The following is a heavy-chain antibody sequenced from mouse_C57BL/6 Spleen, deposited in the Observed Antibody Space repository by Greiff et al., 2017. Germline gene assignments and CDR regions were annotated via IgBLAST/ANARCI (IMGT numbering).Heavy chain of an antibody. V-gene: IGHV1-55*01. CDR2: IYPGSGST. CDR1: GYTFTSYW. Sequence: QVQLQQSGAELVKPGASVKMSCKASGYTFTSYWITWVKQRPGQGLEWIGDIYPGSGSTNYNEKFKSKATLTVDTSSSTAYMQLSSLTSEDSAVYYCARLGYYDYDEDYWGQGTTLTVSS. CDR3: ARLGYYDYDEDY. J-gene: IGHJ2*01. D-gene: IGHD2-4*01.